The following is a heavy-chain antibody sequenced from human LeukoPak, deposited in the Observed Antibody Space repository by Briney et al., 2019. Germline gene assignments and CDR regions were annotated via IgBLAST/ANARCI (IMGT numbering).Heavy chain of an antibody. CDR3: AKGGSSFLYGMDV. Sequence: PGGSLRLSCAAPGFIFDDYAMHWVRQAPGKGLEWVSGISWNSGSIGYADSVKGRFTISRDNAKNSLYLQMNSLRAEDTALYYCAKGGSSFLYGMDVWGQGTTVTVSS. D-gene: IGHD6-13*01. J-gene: IGHJ6*02. CDR1: GFIFDDYA. V-gene: IGHV3-9*01. CDR2: ISWNSGSI.